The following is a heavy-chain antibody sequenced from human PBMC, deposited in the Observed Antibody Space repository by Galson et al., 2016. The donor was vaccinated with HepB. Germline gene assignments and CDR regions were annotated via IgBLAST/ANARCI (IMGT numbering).Heavy chain of an antibody. D-gene: IGHD5-18*01. CDR1: GYTFSSYS. CDR3: ARGGGRGYTYTGDY. J-gene: IGHJ4*02. CDR2: VSTYNGNT. Sequence: SVKVSCKASGYTFSSYSILWVRQAPGQGLEWMGWVSTYNGNTNSAQKLQGRVTMTTDTSTTTAYMELRTLRSDDTAVYYCARGGGRGYTYTGDYWGQGTQVTVSS. V-gene: IGHV1-18*04.